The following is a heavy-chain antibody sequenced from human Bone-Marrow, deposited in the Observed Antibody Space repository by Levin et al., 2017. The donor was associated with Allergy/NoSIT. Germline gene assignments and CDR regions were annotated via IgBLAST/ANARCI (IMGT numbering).Heavy chain of an antibody. CDR2: ISSYSGAA. J-gene: IGHJ4*02. Sequence: ASVKVSCKASGYSFNTYGISWVRQAPGQGLEWVGWISSYSGAANYAQKFQGRVTMTTDTSTNTAYMELRSLRSDDTAVYYCARDGGIYYMDDWGRGTLVTVSS. D-gene: IGHD1-26*01. CDR3: ARDGGIYYMDD. V-gene: IGHV1-18*01. CDR1: GYSFNTYG.